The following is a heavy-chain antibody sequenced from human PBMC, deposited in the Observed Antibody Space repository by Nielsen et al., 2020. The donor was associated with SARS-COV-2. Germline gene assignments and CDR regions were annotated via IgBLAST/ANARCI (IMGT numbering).Heavy chain of an antibody. Sequence: GGSLRLSCKASGFSFTNYWISWVRQMPGKGLEWMGNIDPTDSHSNYSPSFQGHVTISADKSITIAYLQWSSLEASDSAMYYCARQPRSIISNWFDPWGQGTLVTVST. D-gene: IGHD1-14*01. CDR3: ARQPRSIISNWFDP. CDR2: IDPTDSHS. V-gene: IGHV5-10-1*01. J-gene: IGHJ5*02. CDR1: GFSFTNYW.